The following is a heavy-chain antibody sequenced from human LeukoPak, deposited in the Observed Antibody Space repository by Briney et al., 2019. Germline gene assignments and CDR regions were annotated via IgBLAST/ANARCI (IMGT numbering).Heavy chain of an antibody. V-gene: IGHV4-34*01. D-gene: IGHD6-6*01. CDR3: ARGETRGAARQA. Sequence: SETLSLTCAVYGGSFSGYCWSWIRQPPGKGLEWIGEINHSGSTNYNPSLKSRVTISVDTSKNQFSLKLSSVTAADTAVYYCARGETRGAARQAWGQGTLVTVSS. CDR1: GGSFSGYC. J-gene: IGHJ5*02. CDR2: INHSGST.